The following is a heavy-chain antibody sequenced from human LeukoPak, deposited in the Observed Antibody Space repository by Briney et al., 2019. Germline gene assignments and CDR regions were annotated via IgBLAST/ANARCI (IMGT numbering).Heavy chain of an antibody. CDR1: GYTFTGYY. V-gene: IGHV1-2*02. D-gene: IGHD6-6*01. CDR2: INPNSGGT. Sequence: ASVKVSCKASGYTFTGYYMHWVRQAPGQGLEWMGWINPNSGGTNYAQKFQGRVTMTRDTSISTAYMELSRLRSDDTAVYYCARESLEYSSSSDAFDIWGQGTMVTVSS. J-gene: IGHJ3*02. CDR3: ARESLEYSSSSDAFDI.